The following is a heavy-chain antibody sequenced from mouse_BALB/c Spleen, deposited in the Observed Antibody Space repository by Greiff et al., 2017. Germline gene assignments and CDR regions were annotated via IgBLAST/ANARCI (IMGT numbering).Heavy chain of an antibody. CDR2: IWGDGST. V-gene: IGHV2-6-7*01. J-gene: IGHJ3*01. Sequence: VMLVESGPGLVAPSQSLSITCTVSGFSLTSYGVNWVRQPPGKGLEWLGMIWGDGSTDYNSALKSRLSISKDNSKSQVFLKMNSLQTDDTARYYCAREGYRAYWGQGTLVTVSA. CDR3: AREGYRAY. CDR1: GFSLTSYG. D-gene: IGHD3-1*01.